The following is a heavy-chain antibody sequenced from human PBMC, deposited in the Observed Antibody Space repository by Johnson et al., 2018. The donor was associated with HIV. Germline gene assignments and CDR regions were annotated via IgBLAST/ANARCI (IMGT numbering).Heavy chain of an antibody. D-gene: IGHD6-19*01. Sequence: VQLVESGGGLVQPGGSLRLSCAASGFTFSSYAMHWVRQAPGKGLEFVSAISGNGGSTYYENSVKGCCTISRDNSKNTRDLQMGSLRAEDMAVYYCARDREESSGFGAFDIWGQGTVVTVSS. CDR1: GFTFSSYA. J-gene: IGHJ3*02. CDR2: ISGNGGST. CDR3: ARDREESSGFGAFDI. V-gene: IGHV3-64*01.